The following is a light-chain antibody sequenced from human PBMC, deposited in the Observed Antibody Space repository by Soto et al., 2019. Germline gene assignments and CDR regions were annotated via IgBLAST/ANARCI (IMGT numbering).Light chain of an antibody. V-gene: IGKV1-5*03. CDR3: HQYNRFPRT. Sequence: DIQMTQSPSTLSASVGDRVTITCRASQSLSIWLAWYQQKPGKAPKLLIYKASTLQSGVPSRFSRSGSGTELTLTITRLQPDDFATYYCHQYNRFPRTFGQGTKVEIK. CDR1: QSLSIW. CDR2: KAS. J-gene: IGKJ1*01.